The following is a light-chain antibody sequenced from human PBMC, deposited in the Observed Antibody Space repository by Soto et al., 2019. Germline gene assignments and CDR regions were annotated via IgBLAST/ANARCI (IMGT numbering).Light chain of an antibody. V-gene: IGLV2-11*01. CDR1: SSDVGNS. CDR3: CSYAGSYFWV. Sequence: QSALTQPRSVSGSPGQSVTISCTGTSSDVGNSVSWYQQHPGEAPKLLISDISKRPSGVPDRFSGSKSGNTASLTISGLQAEDEAEYYCCSYAGSYFWVFGGGTKLTVL. J-gene: IGLJ3*02. CDR2: DIS.